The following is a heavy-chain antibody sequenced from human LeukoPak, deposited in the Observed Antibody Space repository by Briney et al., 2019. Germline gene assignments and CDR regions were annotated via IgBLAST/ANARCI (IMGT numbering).Heavy chain of an antibody. CDR2: IYHSGST. CDR1: GYSISSGYY. J-gene: IGHJ4*02. V-gene: IGHV4-38-2*02. D-gene: IGHD5/OR15-5a*01. Sequence: PSETLSLTCTVSGYSISSGYYWGWIRQPPGKGLEWIGSIYHSGSTYYNPSLKSRVTISVDTSKNQFSLKLSSVTAADTAVYYCARGVSLEPWGQGTLVTVSS. CDR3: ARGVSLEP.